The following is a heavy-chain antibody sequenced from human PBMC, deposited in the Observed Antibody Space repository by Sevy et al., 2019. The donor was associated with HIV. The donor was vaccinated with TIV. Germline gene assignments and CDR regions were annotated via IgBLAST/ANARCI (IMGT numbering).Heavy chain of an antibody. D-gene: IGHD2-2*01. CDR2: VHYSGST. CDR1: GDSISNSRYY. CDR3: ANQPLTLISPPDS. Sequence: SETLSLTCTVSGDSISNSRYYWGWIRQPPGKGLEWIGSVHYSGSTYYNPSLRSRVTLSIDTSKNQFFLKVNSVTATDTALYYCANQPLTLISPPDSWGQGTLVTVSS. J-gene: IGHJ4*02. V-gene: IGHV4-39*01.